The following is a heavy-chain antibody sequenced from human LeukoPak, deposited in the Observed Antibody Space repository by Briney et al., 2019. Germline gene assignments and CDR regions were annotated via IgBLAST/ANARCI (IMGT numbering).Heavy chain of an antibody. V-gene: IGHV4-34*01. J-gene: IGHJ5*02. CDR2: INHSGST. CDR3: ARRPLGGDYVGWFDP. Sequence: SETLSLTCAVYGVSFSDSYWGWIRQPPGKGLEWIGEINHSGSTNYNPSLKSRVSISVDTSKNQFSLKLSSVTAADTAVYYCARRPLGGDYVGWFDPWGQGTLVTVSS. CDR1: GVSFSDSY. D-gene: IGHD4-17*01.